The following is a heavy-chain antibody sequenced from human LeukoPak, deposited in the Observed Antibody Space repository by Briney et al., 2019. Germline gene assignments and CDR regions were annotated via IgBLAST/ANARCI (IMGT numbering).Heavy chain of an antibody. CDR2: IIPIFGTA. J-gene: IGHJ4*02. D-gene: IGHD6-19*01. V-gene: IGHV1-69*13. CDR1: GGTFSSYA. Sequence: SVRVSCKASGGTFSSYAISWVRQAPGQGLEWMGGIIPIFGTANYAQKFQGRVTITADESTSTAYMELSSLRSEDTAVYYCARDWGSSGWLDYWGQGTLVTVSS. CDR3: ARDWGSSGWLDY.